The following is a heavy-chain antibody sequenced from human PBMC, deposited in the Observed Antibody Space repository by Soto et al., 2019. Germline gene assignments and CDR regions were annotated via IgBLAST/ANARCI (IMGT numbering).Heavy chain of an antibody. CDR2: INPNSGGT. V-gene: IGHV1-2*04. CDR1: GYTFTGYY. CDR3: ARGGIAAAGVRYYGMDV. D-gene: IGHD6-13*01. J-gene: IGHJ6*02. Sequence: ASVKVSCKASGYTFTGYYMRWVRQAPGQGLEWMGWINPNSGGTNYAQKFQGWVTMTRDTSISTAYMELSRLRSDDTAVYYCARGGIAAAGVRYYGMDVWGQGTTVTVSS.